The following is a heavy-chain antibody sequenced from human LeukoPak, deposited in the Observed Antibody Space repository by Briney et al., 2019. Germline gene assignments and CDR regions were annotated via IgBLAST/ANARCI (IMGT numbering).Heavy chain of an antibody. CDR1: GYTFTSYD. V-gene: IGHV1-2*06. J-gene: IGHJ4*02. CDR2: INPNSGGT. CDR3: ARGGVVAANIDY. Sequence: GASVKVSCKASGYTFTSYDINWVRQAAGQGLEWMGRINPNSGGTNYAQKFQGRVTMTRDTSISTAYMELSRLRSDDTAVYYCARGGVVAANIDYWGQGTLVTVSS. D-gene: IGHD2-15*01.